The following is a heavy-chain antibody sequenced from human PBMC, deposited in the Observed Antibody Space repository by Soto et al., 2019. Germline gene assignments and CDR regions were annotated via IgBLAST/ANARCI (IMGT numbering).Heavy chain of an antibody. CDR2: ISSSSSYI. CDR1: GFTFSSYS. V-gene: IGHV3-21*01. Sequence: GGSLRLSCAASGFTFSSYSMNWVRQAPGKGLEWVSSISSSSSYIYYADSVKGRFTISRDNAKNTLYLQMNSLRTDDTAVYYCGTYGSIFAPCGQGTLVTVSA. CDR3: GTYGSIFAP. D-gene: IGHD3-10*01. J-gene: IGHJ5*02.